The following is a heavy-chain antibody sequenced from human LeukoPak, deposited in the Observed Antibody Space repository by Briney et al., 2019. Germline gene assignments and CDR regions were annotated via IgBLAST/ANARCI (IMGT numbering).Heavy chain of an antibody. CDR2: IRSTGSII. CDR3: ARDLRDSYGFFAFDY. D-gene: IGHD5-18*01. Sequence: PGGSLRLSCVASGFTFSSYEMNWVRQAPGEGLEWGSYIRSTGSIIFYADSVKGRFTISRDNAKISLYLQMNSLGAEDTAVYYCARDLRDSYGFFAFDYWGQGTLVTVSS. J-gene: IGHJ4*02. V-gene: IGHV3-48*03. CDR1: GFTFSSYE.